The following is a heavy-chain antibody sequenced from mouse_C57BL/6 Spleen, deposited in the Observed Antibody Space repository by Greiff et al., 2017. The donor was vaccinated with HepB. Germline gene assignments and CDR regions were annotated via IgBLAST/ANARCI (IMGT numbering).Heavy chain of an antibody. CDR1: GFTFSSYA. Sequence: EVQVVESGGGLVKPGGSLKLSCAASGFTFSSYAMSWVRQTPEKRLEWVATISDGGSYTYYPDNVKGRFTISRDNAKNNLYLQMSHLKYEDTAMYYCAREGSDYDLADWGQGTLVTVSA. CDR2: ISDGGSYT. J-gene: IGHJ3*01. D-gene: IGHD2-4*01. V-gene: IGHV5-4*01. CDR3: AREGSDYDLAD.